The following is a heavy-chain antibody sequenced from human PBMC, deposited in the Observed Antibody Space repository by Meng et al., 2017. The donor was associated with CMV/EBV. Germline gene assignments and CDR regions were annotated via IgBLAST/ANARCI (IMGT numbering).Heavy chain of an antibody. Sequence: ESLKISCAASGFTSSSYSMNLVRQAPGKGLEWVSSISSSSSYIYYADSVKCRFTITRDNAKNSLYLQMNSLRAEDTAVYYCARESRGPRITGPDYWGQGTLVTVSS. CDR1: GFTSSSYS. V-gene: IGHV3-21*01. CDR2: ISSSSSYI. CDR3: ARESRGPRITGPDY. J-gene: IGHJ4*02. D-gene: IGHD1-20*01.